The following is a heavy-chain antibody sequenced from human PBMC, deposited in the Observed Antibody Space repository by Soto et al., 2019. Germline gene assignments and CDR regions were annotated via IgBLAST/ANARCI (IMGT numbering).Heavy chain of an antibody. CDR1: GYTFTSYD. D-gene: IGHD2-15*01. J-gene: IGHJ5*02. V-gene: IGHV1-8*01. CDR2: MNPNSGNT. CDR3: ARDGGYCSGGSCYGTWFDP. Sequence: QVQLVQSGAEVKKPGASVKVSCKASGYTFTSYDINWVRQATGQGLEWMGWMNPNSGNTGYAQKLQGRVTMTRNTSISTAYMELSSLRSEDTAVYYCARDGGYCSGGSCYGTWFDPWGQGTLVTVSS.